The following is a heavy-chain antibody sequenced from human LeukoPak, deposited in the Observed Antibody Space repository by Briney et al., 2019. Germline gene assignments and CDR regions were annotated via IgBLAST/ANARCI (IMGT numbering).Heavy chain of an antibody. Sequence: GASVKVSCKASGYTFDNYAIHWVRQAPGQRFEWMGWINAGNGHTKYSQNFQGRATITRDSSASTVYIDLSALTSEDTAVYYCARGIWSARTVDYYLDSWGQGTLVTVSS. CDR2: INAGNGHT. V-gene: IGHV1-3*01. CDR3: ARGIWSARTVDYYLDS. D-gene: IGHD2-21*01. J-gene: IGHJ4*02. CDR1: GYTFDNYA.